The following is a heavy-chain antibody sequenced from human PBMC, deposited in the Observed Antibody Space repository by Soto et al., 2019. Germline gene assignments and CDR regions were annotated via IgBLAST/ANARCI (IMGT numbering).Heavy chain of an antibody. Sequence: ASVKVSCKASGYTFTGYYMHWVRQAPGQGLEWMGWINPNSGGTNYAQKFQGWVTMTRDTSIGTAYMELSRLRSDDTAVYYCARGDTAMVIIDYWGQGTLVTVSS. CDR1: GYTFTGYY. CDR2: INPNSGGT. D-gene: IGHD5-18*01. CDR3: ARGDTAMVIIDY. J-gene: IGHJ4*02. V-gene: IGHV1-2*04.